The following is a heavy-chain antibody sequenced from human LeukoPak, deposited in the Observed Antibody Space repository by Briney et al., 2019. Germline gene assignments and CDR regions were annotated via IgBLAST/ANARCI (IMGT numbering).Heavy chain of an antibody. CDR1: GFTVSSNY. CDR3: ARVGRRDGYNWGFDY. CDR2: IYSGGST. J-gene: IGHJ4*02. Sequence: GGSLRLSCAAAGFTVSSNYMRWVRQAPGKWLEWVSVIYSGGSTYYADSVKGRFIISRDNSKKTLYLQMNSMRAEDTAVYYCARVGRRDGYNWGFDYWGQGTLVTVSS. V-gene: IGHV3-66*01. D-gene: IGHD5-24*01.